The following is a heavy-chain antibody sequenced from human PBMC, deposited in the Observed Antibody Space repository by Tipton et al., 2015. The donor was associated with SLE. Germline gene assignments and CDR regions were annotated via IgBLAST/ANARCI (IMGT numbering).Heavy chain of an antibody. CDR1: GGSISSSSYY. CDR2: INQRGST. D-gene: IGHD6-13*01. J-gene: IGHJ4*02. CDR3: ARGPLSIEIPAAGVIDY. V-gene: IGHV4-34*01. Sequence: TLSLTCAVYGGSISSSSYYWAYWGWIRQSPDKGVEWIGEINQRGSTNYNPSLKSRVTISSDTSKNHVFLKLRSVTAADTAVYYCARGPLSIEIPAAGVIDYWGQGTLVTVSS.